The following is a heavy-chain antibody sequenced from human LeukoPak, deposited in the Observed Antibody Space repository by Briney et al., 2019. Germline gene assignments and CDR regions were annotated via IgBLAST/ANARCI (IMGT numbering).Heavy chain of an antibody. CDR1: GFALGRYW. D-gene: IGHD5-12*01. V-gene: IGHV3-7*01. CDR3: ARDSGNSGYDVHDY. CDR2: IQKDGSEK. Sequence: GGSLRLSCAASGFALGRYWMTWVRQAPGKGPEWVANIQKDGSEKNYVDSVKGRFTISRDNAKNSLYLQMNSLRAEDTAVYYCARDSGNSGYDVHDYWGQGTLVTVSS. J-gene: IGHJ4*02.